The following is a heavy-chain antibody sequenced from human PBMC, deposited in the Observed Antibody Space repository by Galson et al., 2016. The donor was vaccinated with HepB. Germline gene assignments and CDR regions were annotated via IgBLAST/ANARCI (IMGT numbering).Heavy chain of an antibody. J-gene: IGHJ4*02. V-gene: IGHV3-23*01. D-gene: IGHD2-2*01. CDR2: ISGSGGGI. Sequence: SLRLSCAASGFTFSNFAMTWVRQAPGKGLEWVPLISGSGGGIYYADSVKGRFTNSRDHSKNTLFLQLNSLRAEDTALYYCAKDPYRLGNYFEYWGPGTPVTVSS. CDR3: AKDPYRLGNYFEY. CDR1: GFTFSNFA.